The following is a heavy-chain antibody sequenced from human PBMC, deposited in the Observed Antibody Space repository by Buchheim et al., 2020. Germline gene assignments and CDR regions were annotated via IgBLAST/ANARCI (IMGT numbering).Heavy chain of an antibody. D-gene: IGHD3-10*01. J-gene: IGHJ4*02. V-gene: IGHV4-59*01. CDR2: IHDSGRT. CDR1: GASISLYF. Sequence: QAQLQESGPGLVKPSETLSLTCSVSGASISLYFWSWIRQSPEKGLEWIGYIHDSGRTSYNPSLKSRVTISADTSKNQFSLSLSSVTAADTAVYYCARFISQYLGGGSHYKGFDYWGQG. CDR3: ARFISQYLGGGSHYKGFDY.